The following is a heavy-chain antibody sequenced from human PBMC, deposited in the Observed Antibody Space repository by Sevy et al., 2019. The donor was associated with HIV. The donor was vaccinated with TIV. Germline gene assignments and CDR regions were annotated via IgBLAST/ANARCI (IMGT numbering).Heavy chain of an antibody. CDR3: ARGLVQWGFDY. J-gene: IGHJ4*02. Sequence: GGSLRLSCAASGFTFSSYWMHWVRQAPGKGLVWVSRINSDGSSTSYADSVKGRFTISRDNAKKTLYLQMNSLRAEDTAVYYCARGLVQWGFDYWGQGTLVTVSS. V-gene: IGHV3-74*01. CDR1: GFTFSSYW. CDR2: INSDGSST. D-gene: IGHD1-26*01.